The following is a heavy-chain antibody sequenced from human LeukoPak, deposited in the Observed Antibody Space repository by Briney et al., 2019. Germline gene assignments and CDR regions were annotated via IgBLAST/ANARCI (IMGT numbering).Heavy chain of an antibody. CDR2: ISTTSSYI. J-gene: IGHJ4*02. Sequence: PGGSLRLSCAASGFTFSGYSMNWVRQAPGKGLEWVSSISTTSSYIYYADSVKGRFTISRDNAKNSLYLQMNSLRADDTAVYFCARDIYDDSGYFRRGLDYWGQGILVTVSS. D-gene: IGHD3-22*01. V-gene: IGHV3-21*01. CDR1: GFTFSGYS. CDR3: ARDIYDDSGYFRRGLDY.